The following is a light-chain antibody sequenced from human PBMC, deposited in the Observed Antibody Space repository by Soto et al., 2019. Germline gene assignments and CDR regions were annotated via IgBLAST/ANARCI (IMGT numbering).Light chain of an antibody. CDR3: SSYAGSVNVI. CDR1: SRDVGGYDY. Sequence: QSALTQPRSVSGSPGQSVTISCTGTSRDVGGYDYVSWYQQHPGKAPKLMISVVSKRPSGVPDRFSGSKSGNTASMTVSGLQAEDEADYYCSSYAGSVNVIFGGGTTLTVI. J-gene: IGLJ2*01. V-gene: IGLV2-8*01. CDR2: VVS.